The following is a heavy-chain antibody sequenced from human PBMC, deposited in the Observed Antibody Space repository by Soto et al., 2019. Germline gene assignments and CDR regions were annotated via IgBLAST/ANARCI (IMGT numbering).Heavy chain of an antibody. D-gene: IGHD7-27*01. CDR3: PRLTGNRLDS. Sequence: QVQLQESGPGLVKPSQTLSLTCTVSGGSISSGGYYWSWIRQHPGKGLEWIGYVHYSGSTYYNPSVKTVVNMSMDRCNRQVSLRLTSVTAPDTAGYYCPRLTGNRLDSWVQGSLVPVSP. J-gene: IGHJ4*02. V-gene: IGHV4-31*01. CDR1: GGSISSGGYY. CDR2: VHYSGST.